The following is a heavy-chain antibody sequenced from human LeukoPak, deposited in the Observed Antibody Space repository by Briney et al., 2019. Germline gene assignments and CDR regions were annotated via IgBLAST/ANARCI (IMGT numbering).Heavy chain of an antibody. CDR3: ARQSVDGRYTFDY. J-gene: IGHJ4*02. CDR1: GYTFHSYW. V-gene: IGHV5-51*01. D-gene: IGHD3-16*02. CDR2: INPRDSDT. Sequence: GESLKISCKGSGYTFHSYWIAWVRQMPGKGLEWMGIINPRDSDTKYSPSFQGQVTISVDKSISTAYLQWSSLKASDTAMYYCARQSVDGRYTFDYWGQGTLVTVSS.